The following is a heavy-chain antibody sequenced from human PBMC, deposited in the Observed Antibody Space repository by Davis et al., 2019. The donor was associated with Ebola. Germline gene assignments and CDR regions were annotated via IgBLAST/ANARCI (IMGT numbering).Heavy chain of an antibody. Sequence: GESLKISCAASGFTFSSYGMHWVRQAPGKGLEWVANIKQDGSEKYYVDSVKGRFTISRDNAKNSLYLQMNSLRAEDTAVYYCARGQLNLDYWGQGTLVTVSS. V-gene: IGHV3-7*01. J-gene: IGHJ4*02. D-gene: IGHD2-2*01. CDR3: ARGQLNLDY. CDR2: IKQDGSEK. CDR1: GFTFSSYG.